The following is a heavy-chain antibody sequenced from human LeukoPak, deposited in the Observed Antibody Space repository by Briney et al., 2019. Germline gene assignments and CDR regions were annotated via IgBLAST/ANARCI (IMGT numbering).Heavy chain of an antibody. CDR1: GFTFDDYA. CDR2: ISGDGGST. V-gene: IGHV3-43*02. Sequence: PGGSLRLSCAASGFTFDDYAMHWVRQAPGKGLEWVSLISGDGGSTYYADSVKGRFTISRDNSKNSLYLQMNSLRSDDTAVYYCARDHCSANSCYEDYYNGLDVWGQGTTVTVSS. CDR3: ARDHCSANSCYEDYYNGLDV. D-gene: IGHD2-2*01. J-gene: IGHJ6*02.